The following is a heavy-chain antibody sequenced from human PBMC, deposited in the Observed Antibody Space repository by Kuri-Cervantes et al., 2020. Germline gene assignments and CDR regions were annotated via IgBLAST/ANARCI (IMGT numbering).Heavy chain of an antibody. CDR3: AKSSKHMGLFGEQTAPRGWLDP. CDR2: IHPVFGSA. V-gene: IGHV1-69*06. J-gene: IGHJ5*02. D-gene: IGHD3-16*01. CDR1: GGNFANYA. Sequence: SVKVSCKASGGNFANYAITWVRQAPGQGLEWMGGIHPVFGSAHYAQKFQGRVTITADRHTTTSYMELTSLRSEDTAIYYCAKSSKHMGLFGEQTAPRGWLDPWGQGALVTVSS.